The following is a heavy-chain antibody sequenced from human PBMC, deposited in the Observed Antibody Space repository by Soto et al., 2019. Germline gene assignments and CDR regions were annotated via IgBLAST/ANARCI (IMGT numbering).Heavy chain of an antibody. D-gene: IGHD6-13*01. CDR3: ARDYAADPYYYYGMDV. CDR1: GDSVSSNSAA. Sequence: THTLSITFAISGDSVSSNSAAWNWIRQSPSRCLEWLGRTYYRSKWYNDYAVSVKSRITINPDTSKNQFSLQLNSVTPEDTAVYYCARDYAADPYYYYGMDVWGQGTTVTVS. CDR2: TYYRSKWYN. J-gene: IGHJ6*02. V-gene: IGHV6-1*01.